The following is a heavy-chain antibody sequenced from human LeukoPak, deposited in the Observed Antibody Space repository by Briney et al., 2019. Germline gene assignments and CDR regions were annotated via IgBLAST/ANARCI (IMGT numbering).Heavy chain of an antibody. CDR3: ARGVVTMVRGVSSPFDY. CDR1: GGSISSYY. D-gene: IGHD3-10*01. V-gene: IGHV4-59*01. CDR2: IYYSGST. Sequence: PSETLPLTCTVSGGSISSYYWSWIRQPPGKGLEWIGYIYYSGSTNYNPSLKSRVTISVDTSKNQFSLKLSSVTAADTAVYYCARGVVTMVRGVSSPFDYWGQGTLVTVSS. J-gene: IGHJ4*02.